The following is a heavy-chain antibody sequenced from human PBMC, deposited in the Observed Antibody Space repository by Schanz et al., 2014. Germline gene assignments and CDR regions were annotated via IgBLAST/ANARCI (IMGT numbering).Heavy chain of an antibody. D-gene: IGHD1-26*01. CDR1: GNNLSKLS. J-gene: IGHJ4*02. Sequence: QVHLVQSGAEVKKPGASVRVSCKVSGNNLSKLSMHWVRQAPGKGLEWMGGFDVEEAETLPAQRFQGRVTMTEDTSSETAYMELRSLRYEDTAIYYCATGDNKEWEPLSFHYWGQGTLVTVSS. V-gene: IGHV1-24*01. CDR2: FDVEEAET. CDR3: ATGDNKEWEPLSFHY.